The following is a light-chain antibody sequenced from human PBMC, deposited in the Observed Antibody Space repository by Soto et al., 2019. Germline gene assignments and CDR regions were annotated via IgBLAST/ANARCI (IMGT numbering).Light chain of an antibody. J-gene: IGLJ2*01. CDR1: SSNFGAGYD. CDR2: ANS. CDR3: QSYDSSLSGSLV. V-gene: IGLV1-40*01. Sequence: QSVLTQPPSVSGAPGQRITISFTGSSSNFGAGYDVHWYQQLPGTAPTLLIYANSSRPSGVPDRFSGSKSGTSASLAITGLQAEDEADYYCQSYDSSLSGSLVFGGGTKLTVL.